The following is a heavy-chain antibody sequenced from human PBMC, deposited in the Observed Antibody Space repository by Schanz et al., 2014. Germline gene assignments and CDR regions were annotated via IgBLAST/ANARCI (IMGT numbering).Heavy chain of an antibody. V-gene: IGHV3-74*01. D-gene: IGHD3-10*01. CDR1: GFTFSTSW. CDR2: IGVDGTTT. CDR3: AKYRRYYRVSGSYRELEY. Sequence: EVQLVESGGGLVQPGGSLRLSCAASGFTFSTSWMHWVRQAPGKGLVWVSVIGVDGTTTYYADSVKGRFTISRDNSKNTLYLQMNSLRPEDTAVYYCAKYRRYYRVSGSYRELEYWGQGTLVTVSS. J-gene: IGHJ4*02.